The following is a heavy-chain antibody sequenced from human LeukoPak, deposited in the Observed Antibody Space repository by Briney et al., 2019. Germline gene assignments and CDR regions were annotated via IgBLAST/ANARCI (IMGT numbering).Heavy chain of an antibody. D-gene: IGHD5-24*01. CDR1: GFTFSSYG. CDR2: ISGSGGST. J-gene: IGHJ4*02. V-gene: IGHV3-23*01. CDR3: SRDQTPYY. Sequence: GGSLRLSCAASGFTFSSYGMSWVRQAPGKGLEWVSAISGSGGSTYYADSVKGRFTISRDNSKNTLYLQMNSLKTEDTAVYFCSRDQTPYYWGQGTLVTVSS.